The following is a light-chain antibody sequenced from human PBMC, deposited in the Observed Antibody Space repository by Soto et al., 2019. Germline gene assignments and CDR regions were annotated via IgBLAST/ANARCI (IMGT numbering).Light chain of an antibody. CDR3: QQYNSYSWT. CDR1: QSISSW. Sequence: DIQMTQSPSTLSASVGDRVTITCRASQSISSWLAWYQQKPGKAPKLLIYKASILESGVPSRFSGSESGTEFTLTISSLQPDDFATYYCQQYNSYSWTFGQGTKVAIK. V-gene: IGKV1-5*03. CDR2: KAS. J-gene: IGKJ1*01.